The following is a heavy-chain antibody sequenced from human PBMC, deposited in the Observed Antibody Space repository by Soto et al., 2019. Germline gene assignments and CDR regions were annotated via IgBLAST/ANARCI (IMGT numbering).Heavy chain of an antibody. D-gene: IGHD3-10*01. CDR2: ISDYNGNT. CDR1: GYTFTNYG. CDR3: AREGYYSGSGSYSPPRYYGMDV. V-gene: IGHV1-18*04. J-gene: IGHJ6*02. Sequence: SVKVSCKASGYTFTNYGISWVRQAPGQGLEWMGWISDYNGNTYYGKKFQGRVTMTTDTSTRTAYMELKSLRSDDTAVYYCAREGYYSGSGSYSPPRYYGMDVWG.